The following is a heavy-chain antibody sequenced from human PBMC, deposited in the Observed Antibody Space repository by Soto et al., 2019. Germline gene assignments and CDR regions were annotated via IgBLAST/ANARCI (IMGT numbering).Heavy chain of an antibody. CDR3: AKGYCGSTRGSGGFSYFYYGRDV. D-gene: IGHD2-2*01. CDR1: GYTFTSHY. Sequence: ASVKVSCKASGYTFTSHYMHWVRQPPRKGIEWMGISSTRAGSTSYAHKFQDRVTMTRDTSTSSVYMELSSLSLEDTAVYYCAKGYCGSTRGSGGFSYFYYGRDVCRQRTRVT. V-gene: IGHV1-46*01. CDR2: SSTRAGST. J-gene: IGHJ6*02.